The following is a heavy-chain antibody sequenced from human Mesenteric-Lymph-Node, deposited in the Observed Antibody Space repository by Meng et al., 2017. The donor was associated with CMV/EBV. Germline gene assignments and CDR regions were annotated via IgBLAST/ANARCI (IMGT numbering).Heavy chain of an antibody. CDR1: CGDFSGDY. CDR3: ARHQRWLKSEGGFNY. D-gene: IGHD4-17*01. CDR2: INHSGST. Sequence: VEREERGAGRLEHSEALSLICCDYCGDFSGDYWRWIRQPPGKGLEWIGEINHSGSTNYNPSLKSRVTISVDTSKNQFSLKLSSVTAADTAVYYCARHQRWLKSEGGFNYWGQGTLVTVSS. V-gene: IGHV4-34*01. J-gene: IGHJ4*02.